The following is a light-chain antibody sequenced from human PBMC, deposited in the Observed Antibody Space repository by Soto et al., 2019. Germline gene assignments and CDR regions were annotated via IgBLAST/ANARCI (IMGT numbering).Light chain of an antibody. V-gene: IGKV4-1*01. J-gene: IGKJ4*01. CDR3: QQYYSTPLT. CDR1: QSVLYSSNNKNY. CDR2: WAS. Sequence: DIVMTQSPNSQAVSLGERATINCKSSQSVLYSSNNKNYLAWYQQKPGQPPKLLIYWASTRESGVPDRFSGSGSGTDFTLTIRSLQAEDVAVYYCQQYYSTPLTFGGGTKVEIK.